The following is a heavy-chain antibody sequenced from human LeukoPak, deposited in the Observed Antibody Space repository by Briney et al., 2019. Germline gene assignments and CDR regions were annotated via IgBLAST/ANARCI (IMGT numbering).Heavy chain of an antibody. CDR1: GGSFDGYY. CDR3: ASLGGSWGYYYYMDV. D-gene: IGHD6-13*01. CDR2: INHKGIT. V-gene: IGHV4-34*01. J-gene: IGHJ6*03. Sequence: SETLSLTCAVYGGSFDGYYWSWIRQHPGRGLEGIGEINHKGITNYNPSLKSRVTILVDTSKNQFSLKLSSVTAADTAVYYCASLGGSWGYYYYMDVWGKGTTVTISS.